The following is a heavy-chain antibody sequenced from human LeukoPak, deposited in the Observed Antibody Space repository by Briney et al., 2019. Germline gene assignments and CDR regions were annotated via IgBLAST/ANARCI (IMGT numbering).Heavy chain of an antibody. CDR1: GFTFSSYG. CDR2: IRYDGSNK. Sequence: PGGSLRLSCAASGFTFSSYGMHWVRQAPGKGLEWVAFIRYDGSNKYYADSVKGRFTISRDNSKNTLYLQMNSLRAEDTAVYYCAKGRGVIHYYYMDVWGKGITVTVSS. V-gene: IGHV3-30*02. J-gene: IGHJ6*03. CDR3: AKGRGVIHYYYMDV. D-gene: IGHD3-10*01.